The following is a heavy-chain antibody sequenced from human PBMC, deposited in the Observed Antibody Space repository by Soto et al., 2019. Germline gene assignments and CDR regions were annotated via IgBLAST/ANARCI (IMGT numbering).Heavy chain of an antibody. CDR3: ARVPYDTTGYYAF. CDR1: GYTFTTYY. D-gene: IGHD3-22*01. Sequence: ASVKVSCKAAGYTFTTYYMHWVRQAPGQGLEWMGVIDPTHGSTTYAQKFQGRVTMTSDTSTNTVYMELSSLKSEDTAVYYCARVPYDTTGYYAFWGQGTLVTVSS. CDR2: IDPTHGST. J-gene: IGHJ4*02. V-gene: IGHV1-46*01.